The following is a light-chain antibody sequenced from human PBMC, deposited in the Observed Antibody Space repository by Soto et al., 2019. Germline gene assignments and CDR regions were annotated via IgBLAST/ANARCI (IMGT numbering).Light chain of an antibody. J-gene: IGKJ1*01. CDR1: QSVSASY. V-gene: IGKV3-20*01. CDR2: GAS. Sequence: IVLTQSPGTLSLSPGERVTLSCRAIQSVSASYLAWYQQKPGQAPRLLIYGASSRATGIPDRFSGSGSGTDFTLTISRLEPEDFAVYYCQQYGSSPPWTFGQGTKVHIK. CDR3: QQYGSSPPWT.